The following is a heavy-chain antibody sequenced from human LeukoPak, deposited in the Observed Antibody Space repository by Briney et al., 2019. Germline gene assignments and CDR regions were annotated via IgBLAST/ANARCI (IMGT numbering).Heavy chain of an antibody. CDR3: ARDAVTTTGDYFDY. D-gene: IGHD4-11*01. CDR1: GGSINIYY. Sequence: SPETLSLTCTVSGGSINIYYWSWIRQSAGKGLEWIGRIYTSGSTNYNPSLKSRVTMSVDTSKHQFSLKLSSVTAADTAVYYCARDAVTTTGDYFDYWGQETLVTVSS. J-gene: IGHJ4*02. CDR2: IYTSGST. V-gene: IGHV4-4*07.